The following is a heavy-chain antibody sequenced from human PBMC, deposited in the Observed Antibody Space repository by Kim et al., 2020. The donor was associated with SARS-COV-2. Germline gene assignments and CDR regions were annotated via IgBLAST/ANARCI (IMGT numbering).Heavy chain of an antibody. Sequence: SETLSLTCTVSGGSVSSGSYYWSWIRQPPGKGLEWIGYIYYSGSTNYNPSLKSRVTISVDTSKNQFSLKLSSVTTADTAVYYCARESPYDILTGFHAFDIWGQGTMVTVSS. CDR3: ARESPYDILTGFHAFDI. D-gene: IGHD3-9*01. V-gene: IGHV4-61*01. J-gene: IGHJ3*02. CDR1: GGSVSSGSYY. CDR2: IYYSGST.